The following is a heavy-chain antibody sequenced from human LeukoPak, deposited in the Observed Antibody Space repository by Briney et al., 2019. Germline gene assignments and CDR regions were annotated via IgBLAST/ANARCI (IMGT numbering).Heavy chain of an antibody. D-gene: IGHD3-9*01. V-gene: IGHV1-2*02. Sequence: ASVKVSCKASGYTFSGYYMHWVRQAPGQGLEWMGWINPKSGGINEAQKFHDRVTMTRDTSIRTAYMEVSRLRSDDTAVYYCARSPDILTGENFDYWGQGTLVTVSS. CDR2: INPKSGGI. CDR1: GYTFSGYY. CDR3: ARSPDILTGENFDY. J-gene: IGHJ4*02.